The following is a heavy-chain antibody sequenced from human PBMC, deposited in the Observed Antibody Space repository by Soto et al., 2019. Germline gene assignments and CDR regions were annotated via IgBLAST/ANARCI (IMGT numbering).Heavy chain of an antibody. J-gene: IGHJ6*02. CDR1: GDSISRYY. Sequence: QVQLQESGPGLVKPSETLSLTCTVSGDSISRYYWSWIRLSPGKGLEWIGYIYYSGETNYNPSLMSRFTITVDRTKTQFSRKISPVTAADTAVYYCARVHVAEFLKGSGMDVWGQGTTVTVSS. D-gene: IGHD3-10*01. CDR2: IYYSGET. CDR3: ARVHVAEFLKGSGMDV. V-gene: IGHV4-59*01.